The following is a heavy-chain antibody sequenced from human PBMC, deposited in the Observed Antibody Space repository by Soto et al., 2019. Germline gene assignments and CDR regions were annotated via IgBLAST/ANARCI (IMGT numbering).Heavy chain of an antibody. D-gene: IGHD2-15*01. CDR1: GYTFTSYG. Sequence: ASVKVSCKASGYTFTSYGISWVRQAPGQGLEWMGWISAYNGNTNYAQKLQGRVTMTTDTSTSTAYMELRSLRSDDTAVYYCARGGYCSGGSFPTPRGYSYAFYYYYGMDVWGQGTTVTVSS. CDR3: ARGGYCSGGSFPTPRGYSYAFYYYYGMDV. J-gene: IGHJ6*02. V-gene: IGHV1-18*01. CDR2: ISAYNGNT.